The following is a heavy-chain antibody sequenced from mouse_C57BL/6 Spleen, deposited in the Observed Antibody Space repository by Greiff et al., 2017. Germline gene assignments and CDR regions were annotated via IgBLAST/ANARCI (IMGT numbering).Heavy chain of an antibody. Sequence: EVQLQQSGAELVRPGASVKLSCTSSGFNIKDVYMHWVKQRPEQGPEWNGWIDPEKGDTEYASKSQGKATIPADTSSNTAYLQLSSLTSEATAVFYCTDISGPGEGFAYWGQGTLVTVSA. V-gene: IGHV14-4*01. D-gene: IGHD3-2*02. J-gene: IGHJ3*01. CDR2: IDPEKGDT. CDR1: GFNIKDVY. CDR3: TDISGPGEGFAY.